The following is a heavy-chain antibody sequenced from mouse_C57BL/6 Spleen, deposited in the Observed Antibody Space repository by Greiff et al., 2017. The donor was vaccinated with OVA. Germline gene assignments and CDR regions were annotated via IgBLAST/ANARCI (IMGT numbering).Heavy chain of an antibody. CDR3: ARSHYSNSDFDY. V-gene: IGHV1-85*01. CDR2: IYPRDGST. D-gene: IGHD2-5*01. J-gene: IGHJ2*01. CDR1: GYTFTSYD. Sequence: QVQLQQSGPELVKPGASVKLSCKASGYTFTSYDINWVKQRPGQGLEWIGWIYPRDGSTTYNEKFKGKATLTVDTSSSTAYMELHSLTSEDSAVYFCARSHYSNSDFDYWGQGTTLTVSS.